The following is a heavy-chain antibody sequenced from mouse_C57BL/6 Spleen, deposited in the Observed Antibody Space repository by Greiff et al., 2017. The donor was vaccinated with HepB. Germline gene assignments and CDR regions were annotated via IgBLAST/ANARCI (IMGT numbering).Heavy chain of an antibody. Sequence: EVQLQQSGPELVKPGASVKISCKASGYTFTDYYMNWVKQSHGKSLEWIGDINPNNGGTSYNQKFKGKATLTVDKSSSTAYMELRSLTSEDSAVYYCARVTTVKGGFDYWGQGTTLTVSS. CDR3: ARVTTVKGGFDY. V-gene: IGHV1-26*01. CDR1: GYTFTDYY. CDR2: INPNNGGT. J-gene: IGHJ2*01. D-gene: IGHD1-1*01.